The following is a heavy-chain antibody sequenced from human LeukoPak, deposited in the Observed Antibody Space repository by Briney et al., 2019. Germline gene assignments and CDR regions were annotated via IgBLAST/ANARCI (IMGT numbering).Heavy chain of an antibody. CDR1: GYTFTSYA. CDR2: ISTYNGKT. Sequence: ASVKVSCKASGYTFTSYAMNWVRQAPGQGLEWMGWISTYNGKTDYAQKFQGRVIMTTDTSTTTAYMELRSLRSDDTAVYFCARGHSGGVFDYWGQGTLVTVSS. V-gene: IGHV1-18*01. D-gene: IGHD2-15*01. J-gene: IGHJ4*02. CDR3: ARGHSGGVFDY.